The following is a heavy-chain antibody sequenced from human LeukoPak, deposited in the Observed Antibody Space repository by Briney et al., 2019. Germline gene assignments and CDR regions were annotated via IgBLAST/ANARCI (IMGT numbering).Heavy chain of an antibody. J-gene: IGHJ4*02. CDR3: ARVLAVAGRIGGTNFDY. Sequence: SETLSLTCTVSGGSLSSSSYYWGWIRQPPGKGLEWIGSIYYSGSTYYNPSLKSRVTISVDTSKNQFSLKLSSVTAADTAVYYCARVLAVAGRIGGTNFDYWGQGTLVTVSS. V-gene: IGHV4-39*07. D-gene: IGHD6-19*01. CDR2: IYYSGST. CDR1: GGSLSSSSYY.